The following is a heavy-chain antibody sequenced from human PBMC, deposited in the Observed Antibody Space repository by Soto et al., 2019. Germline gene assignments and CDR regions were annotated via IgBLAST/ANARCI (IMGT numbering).Heavy chain of an antibody. CDR1: GFTFSSFT. CDR3: ARAPRSYGSGSYWGASAFDV. Sequence: GRSLRLSCAASGFTFSSFTMNWVRQAPGKGLEWVSSISNSRTYMSYADSVRGRFTISRDNANNSLYLQMNSLRAEDTAVYYCARAPRSYGSGSYWGASAFDVWGQGTMVTVSS. D-gene: IGHD3-10*01. V-gene: IGHV3-21*01. J-gene: IGHJ3*01. CDR2: ISNSRTYM.